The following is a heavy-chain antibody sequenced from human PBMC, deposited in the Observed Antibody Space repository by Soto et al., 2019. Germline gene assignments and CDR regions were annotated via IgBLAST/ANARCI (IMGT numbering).Heavy chain of an antibody. CDR3: ARSTVYYYDSSGSQEEDYYYYGMDV. J-gene: IGHJ6*02. V-gene: IGHV2-70*01. Sequence: VSGPTLVNPTQTLTLTCTFSGFSLSTSGMCVSWIRQPPGKALEWLALIDWDDDKYYSTSLKTRLTISKDTSKNQVVLTMTNMDPVDTATYYCARSTVYYYDSSGSQEEDYYYYGMDVWGQGTTVTVSS. CDR1: GFSLSTSGMC. CDR2: IDWDDDK. D-gene: IGHD3-22*01.